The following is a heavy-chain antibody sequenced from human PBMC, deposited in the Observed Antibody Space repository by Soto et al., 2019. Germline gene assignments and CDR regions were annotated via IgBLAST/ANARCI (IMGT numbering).Heavy chain of an antibody. V-gene: IGHV3-23*01. D-gene: IGHD6-19*01. J-gene: IGHJ4*02. CDR3: AKDSFIAVAGTPSHYFDY. Sequence: EVQLLESGGGLVQPGGSLRLSCAASGFTFSSYAMSWVRQAPGKGLEWVSAISGSGGSTYYADSVKGRFTISRDNXKXTXXLQMNSLRAEDTAVYYCAKDSFIAVAGTPSHYFDYWGQGTLVTVSS. CDR2: ISGSGGST. CDR1: GFTFSSYA.